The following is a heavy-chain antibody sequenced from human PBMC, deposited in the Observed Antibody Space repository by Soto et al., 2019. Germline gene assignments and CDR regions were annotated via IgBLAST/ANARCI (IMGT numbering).Heavy chain of an antibody. Sequence: SVKVSCKASGGTFSRYAINWVPQAPGQGLEWRGGLIPMFGPANYAQKFQGRVTITADESTSTAYMELSSLRSEDTAVYYCARAYHSSGYHNWFDPWGQGTMVTVPS. V-gene: IGHV1-69*13. CDR3: ARAYHSSGYHNWFDP. CDR1: GGTFSRYA. D-gene: IGHD3-22*01. CDR2: LIPMFGPA. J-gene: IGHJ5*02.